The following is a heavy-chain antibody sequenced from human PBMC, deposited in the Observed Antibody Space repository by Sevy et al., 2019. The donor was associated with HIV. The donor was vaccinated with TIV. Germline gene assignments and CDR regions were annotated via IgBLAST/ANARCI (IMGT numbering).Heavy chain of an antibody. CDR1: GFIFSNYG. D-gene: IGHD1-1*01. J-gene: IGHJ3*02. CDR3: AKGNKATGSAFDI. CDR2: VSYDGSTK. Sequence: GGSLRLSCAASGFIFSNYGMHWVRQAPGKGLEWVAVVSYDGSTKYYTGSVRGRFSISRDNSKNTVYLQMNSLRVEDTAVYYCAKGNKATGSAFDIWGQGTMVTVSS. V-gene: IGHV3-30*18.